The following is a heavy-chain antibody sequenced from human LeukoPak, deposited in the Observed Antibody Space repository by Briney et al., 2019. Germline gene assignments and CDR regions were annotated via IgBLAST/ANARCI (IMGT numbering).Heavy chain of an antibody. V-gene: IGHV1-2*06. CDR3: ARIGGSGYTYGTFDY. D-gene: IGHD5-18*01. Sequence: ASVKVSCKASGYTFTDYYIHWVRQAPGQGLEWMGRINPKSGGTNYAQKFQGRVTMTRDTSISTAYMELSRLRSDDTAVYFCARIGGSGYTYGTFDYWGQGTPVTVSS. CDR1: GYTFTDYY. CDR2: INPKSGGT. J-gene: IGHJ4*02.